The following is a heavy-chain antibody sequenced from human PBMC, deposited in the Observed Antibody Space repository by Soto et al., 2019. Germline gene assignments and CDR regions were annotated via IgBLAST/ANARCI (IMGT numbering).Heavy chain of an antibody. CDR1: GGSISSGDYY. D-gene: IGHD1-26*01. Sequence: SETLSLTCTVSGGSISSGDYYWSWIRHPPGKGLEWIGYIYYSGSTYYNPSLKSRVTISVDTSKNEVSLKLTSVTAADTAVYYCVRLGPSSRAIVSCGQGTLDTVSS. CDR2: IYYSGST. J-gene: IGHJ1*01. CDR3: VRLGPSSRAIVS. V-gene: IGHV4-30-4*01.